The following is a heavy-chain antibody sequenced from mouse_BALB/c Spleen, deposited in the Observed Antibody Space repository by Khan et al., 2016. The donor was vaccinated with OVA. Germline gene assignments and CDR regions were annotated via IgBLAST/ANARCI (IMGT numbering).Heavy chain of an antibody. Sequence: EVQLQESGPELVKPGASVKISCTASGYSFTGYFMNWVMQSHGKSLEWIGRINPHIGAAFYNQKFKGKATLTVDESSSTAYMELRILASDDSAVYYCAKKSGSDVDYWGQGTTLTVSS. J-gene: IGHJ2*01. CDR1: GYSFTGYF. CDR2: INPHIGAA. CDR3: AKKSGSDVDY. V-gene: IGHV1-20*02. D-gene: IGHD1-3*01.